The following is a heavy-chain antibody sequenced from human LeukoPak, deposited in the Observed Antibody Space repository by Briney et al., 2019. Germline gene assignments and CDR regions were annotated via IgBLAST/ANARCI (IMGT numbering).Heavy chain of an antibody. D-gene: IGHD6-13*01. Sequence: ASVKVSCKSSGYTFNSFQMHWVRQAPGQGLEWMGIINPSGGGAFYAQKFQGRVTMTRDRSTSTAYMELSSLRSEDTAVYYCARPRTSSWYFFDYWGQGTLVTVSS. CDR1: GYTFNSFQ. V-gene: IGHV1-46*02. CDR3: ARPRTSSWYFFDY. J-gene: IGHJ4*02. CDR2: INPSGGGA.